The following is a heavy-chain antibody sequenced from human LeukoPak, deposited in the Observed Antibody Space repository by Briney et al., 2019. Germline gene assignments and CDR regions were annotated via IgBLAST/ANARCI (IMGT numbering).Heavy chain of an antibody. CDR3: ARAVTGRDRLAYFYYLDV. CDR1: GVSINTNY. Sequence: SETLSLTCAVPGVSINTNYWNWIRQSPGKGLEWIGDISNIGSTHYNPSLKSRVTISRDTSKNQFSLTLRFVTAEDTAVYYCARAVTGRDRLAYFYYLDVWGKGTRVTVSS. D-gene: IGHD2-21*02. V-gene: IGHV4-59*01. CDR2: ISNIGST. J-gene: IGHJ6*03.